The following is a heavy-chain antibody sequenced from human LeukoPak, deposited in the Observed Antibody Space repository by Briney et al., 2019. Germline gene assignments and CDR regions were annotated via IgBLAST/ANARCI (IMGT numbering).Heavy chain of an antibody. D-gene: IGHD2-15*01. J-gene: IGHJ6*04. Sequence: SVKVSCKASGGTFSSYAISWVRQAPGQGLEWMGGIIPIFGTANYAQKFQGRVTITADESTSTAYMELSSLRSEDTAVYYCASRTVAVAATYYYYYGMDVWGKGTTVTVSS. CDR1: GGTFSSYA. V-gene: IGHV1-69*13. CDR2: IIPIFGTA. CDR3: ASRTVAVAATYYYYYGMDV.